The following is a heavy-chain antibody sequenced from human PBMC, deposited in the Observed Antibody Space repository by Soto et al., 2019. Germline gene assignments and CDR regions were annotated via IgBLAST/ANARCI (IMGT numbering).Heavy chain of an antibody. CDR3: ARDLYYFGAGTMGGYFDY. D-gene: IGHD3-10*01. CDR2: IYSGGST. V-gene: IGHV3-66*01. J-gene: IGHJ4*02. Sequence: EVHLVESGGGLVQPGGSLRLSCAASGITVSSNYMSWVRQAPGTGLEWVSVIYSGGSTYYAGSVKGRFTISRDNSNNTLYLQMISLRAEDTAVYYCARDLYYFGAGTMGGYFDYWGQGTLVTVSS. CDR1: GITVSSNY.